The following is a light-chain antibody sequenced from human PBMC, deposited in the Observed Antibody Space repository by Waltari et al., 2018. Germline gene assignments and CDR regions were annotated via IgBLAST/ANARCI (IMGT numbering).Light chain of an antibody. J-gene: IGLJ3*02. CDR2: GST. Sequence: QSVLTQPPSVSGAPGQMVTISCTGSGSNLGAGYAVHWHPQLPRAAPKLLIYGSTSRPLGVPARFFGSTSGTSASLAITGLQAEDEADYYCQSYDTSLSVVFGGGTKLTVL. CDR1: GSNLGAGYA. CDR3: QSYDTSLSVV. V-gene: IGLV1-40*01.